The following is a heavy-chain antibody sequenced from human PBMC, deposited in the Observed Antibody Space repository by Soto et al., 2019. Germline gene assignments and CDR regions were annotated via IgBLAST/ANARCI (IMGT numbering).Heavy chain of an antibody. CDR3: ARGIEGWYQGRYYYGMDV. CDR1: GGYISSRDYY. Sequence: LETLSLSCTVSGGYISSRDYYWSWIRQPPGKGLEWIGKIIHSGSTNYNPSLQSRVTISVDTSKNQFSLKLSSVTAADTAVYYCARGIEGWYQGRYYYGMDVWGQGTTVTVSS. D-gene: IGHD6-19*01. CDR2: IIHSGST. V-gene: IGHV4-39*07. J-gene: IGHJ6*02.